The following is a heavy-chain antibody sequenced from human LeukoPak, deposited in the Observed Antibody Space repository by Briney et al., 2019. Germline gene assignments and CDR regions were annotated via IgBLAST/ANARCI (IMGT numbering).Heavy chain of an antibody. D-gene: IGHD3-22*01. Sequence: SGTLSLTCAVSGDSTSSSNWWSWVRQPPGKGLEWIGEIYHSGSTNYNPSLKSRVAISVDKSENHFSLKLTSVTAADTAVYYCARHDSSGYYRPLDYWGQGTLVTVSS. CDR1: GDSTSSSNW. CDR2: IYHSGST. V-gene: IGHV4-4*02. J-gene: IGHJ4*02. CDR3: ARHDSSGYYRPLDY.